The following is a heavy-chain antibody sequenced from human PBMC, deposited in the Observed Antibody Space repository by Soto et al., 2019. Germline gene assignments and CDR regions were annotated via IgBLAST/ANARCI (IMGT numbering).Heavy chain of an antibody. V-gene: IGHV3-30-3*01. CDR2: ISYDGSNK. CDR3: ARDHASCGYYYPNWFDP. CDR1: GFTFSSYA. D-gene: IGHD3-22*01. Sequence: QVQLVESGGGVVQPGRSLRLSCAASGFTFSSYAMHWVRQAPGKGLEWVAVISYDGSNKYYADSVKGRFTISRDNSKNTLYLQMNSLRAEDTAVYYCARDHASCGYYYPNWFDPWGQGTLVTVSS. J-gene: IGHJ5*02.